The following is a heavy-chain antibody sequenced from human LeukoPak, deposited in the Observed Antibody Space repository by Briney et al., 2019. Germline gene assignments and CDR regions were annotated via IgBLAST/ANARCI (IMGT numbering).Heavy chain of an antibody. V-gene: IGHV1-8*01. Sequence: GASVKVSCKASGYTFTSYDINWVRQATGQGLEWMGWMNPSSGSTGYAQKFQGRVTMTRNTSISTAYMELSSLRSEDTAVYYCARGEIAAAGTRDYWGQGTLVTVSS. CDR1: GYTFTSYD. CDR2: MNPSSGST. J-gene: IGHJ4*02. CDR3: ARGEIAAAGTRDY. D-gene: IGHD6-13*01.